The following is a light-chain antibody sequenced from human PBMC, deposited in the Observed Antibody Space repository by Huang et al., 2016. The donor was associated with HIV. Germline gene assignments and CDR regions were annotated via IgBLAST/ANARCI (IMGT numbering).Light chain of an antibody. CDR1: QSLLHTNGYYY. V-gene: IGKV2-28*01. CDR2: LSS. Sequence: IVMTQSPLSLPVTPGESASISCRSSQSLLHTNGYYYVDWYLQKPGQSPQLLIYLSSKRASGVPDRFSGGGSVIDFTLKISSVEAEDVGIYYCMQALQTPRTFGQGTRLEIK. J-gene: IGKJ5*01. CDR3: MQALQTPRT.